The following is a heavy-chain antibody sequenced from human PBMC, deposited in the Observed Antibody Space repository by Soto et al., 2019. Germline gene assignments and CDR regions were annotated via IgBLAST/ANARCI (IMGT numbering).Heavy chain of an antibody. CDR1: GFSFSDYY. J-gene: IGHJ5*02. CDR3: VRDDDYGGTNNWFDP. V-gene: IGHV3-11*01. Sequence: QEQLVESGGGVVKPGGSLRLSFTASGFSFSDYYMSWIRQAPGKGLECIAYISSSGNSIYYADSVKGRFTVSRDNAKNSLYLHMNSLTAEDTAMYYCVRDDDYGGTNNWFDPWGQGTLVTVSS. D-gene: IGHD4-17*01. CDR2: ISSSGNSI.